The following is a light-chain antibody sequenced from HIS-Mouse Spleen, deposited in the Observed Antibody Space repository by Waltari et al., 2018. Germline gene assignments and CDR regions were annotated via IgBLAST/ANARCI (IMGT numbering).Light chain of an antibody. CDR2: WAS. CDR1: QSVLYSSNNKND. CDR3: QQYYSTPT. Sequence: DIVMTQSPDSLSVSLGERATINCKSSQSVLYSSNNKNDLAWYQQKPGQPPKLLIYWASTREAGVPDRFSGSGSGTDFTRTISSLQAEDVAVYYCQQYYSTPTFGGGTKVEIK. J-gene: IGKJ4*01. V-gene: IGKV4-1*01.